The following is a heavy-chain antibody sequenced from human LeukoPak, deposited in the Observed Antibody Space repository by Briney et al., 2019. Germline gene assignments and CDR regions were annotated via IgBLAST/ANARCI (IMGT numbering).Heavy chain of an antibody. CDR1: GFTFSSYS. J-gene: IGHJ4*02. CDR2: ISAGSNYI. V-gene: IGHV3-21*01. D-gene: IGHD2-2*01. CDR3: ARDASTRCYLCEVDH. Sequence: GGSLRLSCAASGFTFSSYSMNWVRQAPGKGLEWVSSISAGSNYIYYGDSVKGRFTISRDNAKNSLYLQMSSLRVEDTAVYYCARDASTRCYLCEVDHWGQGTLVTVSS.